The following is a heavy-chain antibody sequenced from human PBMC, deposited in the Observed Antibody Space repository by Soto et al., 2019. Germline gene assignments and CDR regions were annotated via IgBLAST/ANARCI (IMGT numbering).Heavy chain of an antibody. CDR3: ATRPLLPGAP. D-gene: IGHD3-22*01. J-gene: IGHJ3*01. CDR1: GFPFSSND. CDR2: IYSGGST. V-gene: IGHV3-53*01. Sequence: EVQLVESGGGLIQPGGSRRLSCAASGFPFSSNDMNWVRQAPGKGLEWVSLIYSGGSTYYADSVKGRFTISRDNSKNTLYLQMSSLRAEDTAVYYCATRPLLPGAPWGQGTMVTVSS.